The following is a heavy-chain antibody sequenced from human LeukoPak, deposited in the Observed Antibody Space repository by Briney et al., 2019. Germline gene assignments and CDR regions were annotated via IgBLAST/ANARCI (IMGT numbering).Heavy chain of an antibody. Sequence: GGSLRLSCAASGFSFSSYEMNWVRQAPGKGLEWVSYISSSGSTIYYADSVQGRFTISRDNAQNSLYLQMSSLRAEDTAVYYCARNVYNFDYWGQGTLVTVSS. CDR2: ISSSGSTI. D-gene: IGHD3-10*02. J-gene: IGHJ4*02. V-gene: IGHV3-48*03. CDR1: GFSFSSYE. CDR3: ARNVYNFDY.